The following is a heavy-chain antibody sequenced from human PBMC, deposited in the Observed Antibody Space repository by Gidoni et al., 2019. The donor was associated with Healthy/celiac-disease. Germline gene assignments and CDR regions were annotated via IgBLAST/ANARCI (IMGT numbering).Heavy chain of an antibody. D-gene: IGHD3-9*01. CDR1: GFTFSSYG. Sequence: QVQPVEFVGGAVQPSRSLRLPCAASGFTFSSYGMLWVRKAPGKGLEWVGVIWYDGSNKYYAGCVKGRFTISREKYKNTLDLQMNSLRDENTAVDYGAREEGYDILTGYGHLGYDFDYWGQGTLVTVSS. CDR2: IWYDGSNK. V-gene: IGHV3-33*01. CDR3: AREEGYDILTGYGHLGYDFDY. J-gene: IGHJ4*02.